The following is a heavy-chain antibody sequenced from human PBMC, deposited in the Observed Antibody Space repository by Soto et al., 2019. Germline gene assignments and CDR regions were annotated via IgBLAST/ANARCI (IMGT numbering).Heavy chain of an antibody. CDR3: XXXXXXXXXXXXXXXXXXXXXXXXX. Sequence: QVQLVQSGAEVKKPGSSVKVSCKASGGTFSSYAISWVRQAPGQGLEWMGGIIPIFGTANYAQKFQGRVTITADESTSTAYMELSSXRSXDTAXXXXXXXXXXXXXXXXXXXXXXXXXXXXXWGQGTTVTVSS. J-gene: IGHJ6*02. CDR1: GGTFSSYA. CDR2: IIPIFGTA. V-gene: IGHV1-69*12.